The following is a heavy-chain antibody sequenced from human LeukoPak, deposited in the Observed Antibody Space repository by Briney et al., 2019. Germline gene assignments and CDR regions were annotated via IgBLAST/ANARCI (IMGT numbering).Heavy chain of an antibody. CDR2: ISGSGDRT. J-gene: IGHJ4*02. Sequence: GGSLRLSCAASGFRFSSYTMNWVRQAPGKGLAWVSGISGSGDRTYYADFVKGRVTISRDNSRNTLYLQMSSLRADDTAVYYCAILGGGMAYWGQGTLVAVSS. V-gene: IGHV3-23*01. CDR3: AILGGGMAY. D-gene: IGHD3-16*01. CDR1: GFRFSSYT.